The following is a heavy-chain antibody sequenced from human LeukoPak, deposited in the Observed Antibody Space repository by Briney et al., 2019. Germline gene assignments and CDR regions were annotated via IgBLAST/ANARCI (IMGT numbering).Heavy chain of an antibody. V-gene: IGHV3-30*18. D-gene: IGHD6-19*01. J-gene: IGHJ4*02. CDR3: AKPSWAGQWLVSFDY. Sequence: GGSLRLSCAASGFTFSSYGMHWVRQAPGKGLEWVAVISYDGSNKHYADSVKGRFTISRDNSKNTLYLQMNSLRAEDTAVYYCAKPSWAGQWLVSFDYWGQGTLVTVSS. CDR2: ISYDGSNK. CDR1: GFTFSSYG.